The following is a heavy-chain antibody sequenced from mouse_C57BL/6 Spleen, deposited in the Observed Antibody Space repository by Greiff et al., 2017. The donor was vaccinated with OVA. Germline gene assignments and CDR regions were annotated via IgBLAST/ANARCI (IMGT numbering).Heavy chain of an antibody. CDR1: GYTFTDYY. J-gene: IGHJ2*01. CDR2: INPNNGGT. V-gene: IGHV1-26*01. CDR3: ARWGSNLDFDY. Sequence: EVQLQQSGPELVKPGASVKISCKASGYTFTDYYMNWVKQSHGKSLEWIGDINPNNGGTSYNQKFKGKATLTVDKSSSTAYMELRSLTSEDSAVYYCARWGSNLDFDYWGQGTTLTVSS. D-gene: IGHD2-5*01.